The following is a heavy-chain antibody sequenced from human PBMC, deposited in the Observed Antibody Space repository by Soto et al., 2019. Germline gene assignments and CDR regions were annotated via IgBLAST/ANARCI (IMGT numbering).Heavy chain of an antibody. CDR3: AKASGADWYNSFDI. CDR1: GFTFTNYA. Sequence: EVQLLESGGGLVQPGESLRLSCAASGFTFTNYAMNFVRQAPGKGLEWVSTIIDTGSQTYYANSVKGRFTISRDNSKNTLYLQMNSLRAEDTAIYYCAKASGADWYNSFDIWGQGTVVTVSS. D-gene: IGHD2-21*02. CDR2: IIDTGSQT. V-gene: IGHV3-23*01. J-gene: IGHJ3*02.